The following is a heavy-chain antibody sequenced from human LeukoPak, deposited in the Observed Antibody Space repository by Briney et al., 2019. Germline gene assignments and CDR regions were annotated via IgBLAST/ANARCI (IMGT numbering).Heavy chain of an antibody. D-gene: IGHD4-23*01. J-gene: IGHJ4*02. V-gene: IGHV4-38-2*01. CDR2: IYHSGST. CDR3: ARHSLSVTYFDY. CDR1: GYSISSGYY. Sequence: SETLSLTCAVSGYSISSGYYWGWIRQPPGKGLEWIGSIYHSGSTYYNPSLKSRVTISVDTSKNQFSLKRSSVTAADTAVYYCARHSLSVTYFDYWGQGTLVTVSS.